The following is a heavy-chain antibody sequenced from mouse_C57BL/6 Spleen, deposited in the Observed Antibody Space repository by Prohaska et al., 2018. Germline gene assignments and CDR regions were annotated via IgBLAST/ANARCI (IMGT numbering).Heavy chain of an antibody. V-gene: IGHV1-26*01. J-gene: IGHJ4*01. D-gene: IGHD2-1*01. CDR1: GYTFTDYY. CDR2: INPNNGGT. CDR3: ARGGLYYGNYVGMDY. Sequence: SVKISCKASGYTFTDYYINWVKQSHGKSLEWLGDINPNNGGTSYNQKFKGKATLTVDKSYSTAYMELRSLTSEDSAVYYCARGGLYYGNYVGMDYWGQGTSGTVSS.